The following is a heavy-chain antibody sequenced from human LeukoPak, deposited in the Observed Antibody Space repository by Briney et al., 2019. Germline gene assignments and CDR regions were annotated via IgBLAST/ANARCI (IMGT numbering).Heavy chain of an antibody. V-gene: IGHV3-23*01. CDR2: ISGSGGTT. J-gene: IGHJ3*02. D-gene: IGHD5-12*01. CDR1: GLVFSSYA. Sequence: AGRSLRLSCAASGLVFSSYAMSRVRQAPGKQLECVSAISGSGGTTYYADSVKGRFTISRDNSKNTPYLQMNSLRAEDTAVYYCARVIVAGYAFDIWGQGTMVTVSS. CDR3: ARVIVAGYAFDI.